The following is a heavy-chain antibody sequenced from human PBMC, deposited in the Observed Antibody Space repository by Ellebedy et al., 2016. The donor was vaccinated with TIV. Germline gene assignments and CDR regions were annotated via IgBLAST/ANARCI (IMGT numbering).Heavy chain of an antibody. V-gene: IGHV3-30*03. CDR3: ARDRGRSSTRGWDYYYGMDV. CDR1: GFTFSSYG. CDR2: ISYDGSNK. J-gene: IGHJ6*02. Sequence: GGSLRLXCAASGFTFSSYGMHWVRQAPGKGLEWVAVISYDGSNKYYADSVKGRFTISRDNSKNTLYLQMNSLRAEDTAVYYCARDRGRSSTRGWDYYYGMDVWGQGTTVTVSS. D-gene: IGHD2-2*01.